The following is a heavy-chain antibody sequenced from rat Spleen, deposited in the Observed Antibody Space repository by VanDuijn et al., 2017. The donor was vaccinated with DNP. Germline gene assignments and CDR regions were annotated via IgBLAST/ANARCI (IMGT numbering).Heavy chain of an antibody. CDR3: AWRINYGGYGDY. CDR2: IKAKSNNYAT. J-gene: IGHJ2*01. D-gene: IGHD1-11*01. Sequence: EVQVLESGGGLVQPGNSLKLSCATSGFTFSTAWMYWYRQFPEKRLEWVARIKAKSNNYATDHTESVKGRFTISRDDSKSSIYLQMNNLKEEDTAIYYCAWRINYGGYGDYWGQGVMVTVSS. V-gene: IGHV6-6*01. CDR1: GFTFSTAW.